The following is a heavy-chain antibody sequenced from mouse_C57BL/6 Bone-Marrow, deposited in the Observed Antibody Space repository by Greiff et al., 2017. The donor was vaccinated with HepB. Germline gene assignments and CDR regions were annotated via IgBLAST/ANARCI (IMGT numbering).Heavy chain of an antibody. J-gene: IGHJ2*01. CDR3: AIRRDYFDY. Sequence: VKLVESGAELARPGASVKLSCKASGYTFTSYGISWVKQRTGQGLEWIGEIYPRSGNTYYNEKFKGKATLTADKSSSTAYMELRSLTSEDSAVYFCAIRRDYFDYWGQGTTLTVSS. V-gene: IGHV1-81*01. CDR2: IYPRSGNT. D-gene: IGHD1-1*01. CDR1: GYTFTSYG.